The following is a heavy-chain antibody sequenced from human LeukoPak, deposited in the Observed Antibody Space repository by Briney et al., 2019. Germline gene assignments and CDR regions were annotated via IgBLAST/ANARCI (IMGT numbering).Heavy chain of an antibody. Sequence: SETLSLTCTVSGDSISSYYWSWIRQPPGKGLEWIGYIYHSGSTNYNASLKSRATISVDTSKNQFSLKLSSVTAADMAVYYCATSIAARAALNWGQGTLVTVSS. V-gene: IGHV4-59*01. J-gene: IGHJ4*02. D-gene: IGHD6-6*01. CDR2: IYHSGST. CDR3: ATSIAARAALN. CDR1: GDSISSYY.